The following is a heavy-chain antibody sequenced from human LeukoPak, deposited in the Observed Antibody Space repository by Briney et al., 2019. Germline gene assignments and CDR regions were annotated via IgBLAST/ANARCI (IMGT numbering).Heavy chain of an antibody. CDR2: IIPIFGTA. CDR1: GGTFSSYA. Sequence: GASVKVSCKASGGTFSSYAISWVRQAPGQGLEWMGGIIPIFGTANYAQKFQGRVTITTDESTSTAYMELSSLRSEDTAVYYCARGPYSSSWYSWFDPWGQGTLVTVSS. J-gene: IGHJ5*02. V-gene: IGHV1-69*05. CDR3: ARGPYSSSWYSWFDP. D-gene: IGHD6-13*01.